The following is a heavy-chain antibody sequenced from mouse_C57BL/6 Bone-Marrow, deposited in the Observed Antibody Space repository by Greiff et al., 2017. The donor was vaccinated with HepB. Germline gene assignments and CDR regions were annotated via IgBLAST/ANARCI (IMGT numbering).Heavy chain of an antibody. CDR2: ISSGGSYT. CDR1: GFTFSSYG. V-gene: IGHV5-6*01. CDR3: ARPHYYGSSYSFDY. D-gene: IGHD1-1*01. Sequence: EVQRVESGGDLVKPGGSLKLSCAASGFTFSSYGMSWVRQTPDKRLEWVATISSGGSYTYYPDSVKGRFTISRDNAKNTLYLQMSSLKSEDTAMYYCARPHYYGSSYSFDYWGQGTTLTVSS. J-gene: IGHJ2*01.